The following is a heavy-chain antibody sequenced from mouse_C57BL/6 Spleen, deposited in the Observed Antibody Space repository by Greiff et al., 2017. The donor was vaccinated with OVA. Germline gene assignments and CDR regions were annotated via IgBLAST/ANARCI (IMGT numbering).Heavy chain of an antibody. CDR2: IDPSDSDT. J-gene: IGHJ2*01. CDR3: ARLRTTVVATGYFDD. CDR1: GYTFTSYW. D-gene: IGHD1-1*01. Sequence: VQLQQPGAELVMPGASVKLSCKASGYTFTSYWMHWVKQRPGQGLEWIGEIDPSDSDTNYNPKFKGKSTLTVDKSSSTAYMQLSSLTSEDSAVDYCARLRTTVVATGYFDDWGQGTTLTVAS. V-gene: IGHV1-69*01.